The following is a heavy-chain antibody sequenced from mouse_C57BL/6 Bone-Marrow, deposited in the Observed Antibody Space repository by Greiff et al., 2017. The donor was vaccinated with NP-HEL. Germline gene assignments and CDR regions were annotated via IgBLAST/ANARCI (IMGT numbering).Heavy chain of an antibody. CDR1: GYTFTSYW. V-gene: IGHV1-55*01. J-gene: IGHJ2*01. Sequence: QVHVKQPGAELVKPGASVKMSCKASGYTFTSYWITWVKQRPGQGLEWIGDIYPGSGSTNYNEKFKSKATLTVDTSSSTAYMQLSSLTSEDSAVYYCAIYDGYYDYWGQGTTLTVSS. D-gene: IGHD2-3*01. CDR3: AIYDGYYDY. CDR2: IYPGSGST.